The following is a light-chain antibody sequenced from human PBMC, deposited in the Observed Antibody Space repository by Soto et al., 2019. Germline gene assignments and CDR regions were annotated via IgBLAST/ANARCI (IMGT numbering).Light chain of an antibody. CDR1: QSISSW. V-gene: IGKV1-5*01. CDR2: DAS. CDR3: QQYNSYSPEWT. J-gene: IGKJ1*01. Sequence: DIRMTQSPSTLSASVGDRVTITCRASQSISSWLAWYQQKPGKAPKLLIYDASSLESGVPSRFSGSGSGTEFTLTISSLQPDDFATYYCQQYNSYSPEWTFGQGTKVEIK.